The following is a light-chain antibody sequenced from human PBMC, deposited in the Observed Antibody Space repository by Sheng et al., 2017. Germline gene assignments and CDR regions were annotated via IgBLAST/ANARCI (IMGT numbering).Light chain of an antibody. Sequence: QFVLTQPPSVSAAPGQKVTISCSGSSSNIGVGYVSWYQQLPGTAPKLLIFQTYNRPSGIHDRFSGSKSGTSATLGITGLQTGDEADYYCGTWDDSLSVGVFGGGTKLTVL. CDR2: QTY. J-gene: IGLJ3*02. V-gene: IGLV1-51*02. CDR3: GTWDDSLSVGV. CDR1: SSNIGVGY.